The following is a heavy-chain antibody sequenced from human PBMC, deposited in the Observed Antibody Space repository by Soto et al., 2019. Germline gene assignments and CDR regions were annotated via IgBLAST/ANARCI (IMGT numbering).Heavy chain of an antibody. CDR2: INHSGST. V-gene: IGHV4-34*01. J-gene: IGHJ6*03. CDR3: ARGHNDYIWGSYRSIYYYYYMDV. CDR1: GGSFSGYY. D-gene: IGHD3-16*02. Sequence: SETLSLTCAVYGGSFSGYYWSWIRQPPGKGLEWIGEINHSGSTNYNPSLKSRVTISVDTSKNQFSLKLSSVTAADTAVYYCARGHNDYIWGSYRSIYYYYYMDVWGKGTTVTVSS.